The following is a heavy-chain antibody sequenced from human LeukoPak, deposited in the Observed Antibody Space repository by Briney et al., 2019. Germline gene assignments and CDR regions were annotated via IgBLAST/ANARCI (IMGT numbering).Heavy chain of an antibody. J-gene: IGHJ4*02. CDR2: VSAYNGNT. D-gene: IGHD3-10*01. CDR3: AIMVRGGPSDY. V-gene: IGHV1-18*01. CDR1: GYTFTSYG. Sequence: ASVKVSCKASGYTFTSYGISWVRQAPGQGLEWMGWVSAYNGNTNYAQKLQGRVTMTTDTSTSTAYMELRSPRSDDTAVYYCAIMVRGGPSDYWGQGTLVTVSS.